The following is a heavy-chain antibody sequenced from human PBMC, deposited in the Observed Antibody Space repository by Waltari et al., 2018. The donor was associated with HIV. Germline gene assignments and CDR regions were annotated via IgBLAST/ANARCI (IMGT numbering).Heavy chain of an antibody. CDR2: INWYSDSI. J-gene: IGHJ4*02. CDR1: GFIFEKYA. D-gene: IGHD2-15*01. V-gene: IGHV3-9*01. CDR3: AKDLWVKGSTFRSVFDS. Sequence: EVQLVESGGGLAQPGGSLSLSCAASGFIFEKYAMHWVRQTPGKGLEWVSGINWYSDSIAYADSVKGRFTISRDNAKNSLYLQMDSLRADDTAFYYCAKDLWVKGSTFRSVFDSWGQGALVTVSS.